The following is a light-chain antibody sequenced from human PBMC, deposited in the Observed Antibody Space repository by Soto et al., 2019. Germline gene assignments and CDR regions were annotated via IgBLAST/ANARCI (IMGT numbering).Light chain of an antibody. CDR3: QSYDSSLSGVV. CDR1: RCNIGAGYN. Sequence: QSVLTQPPSVSGASGQRVTIPGTGSRCNIGAGYNVHWYQQLPGTAPKLLIYGNSNRPSGVPDRFSGYKSGTSASLAITGLQAEDEADYYCQSYDSSLSGVVFGGGTTLTVL. V-gene: IGLV1-40*01. CDR2: GNS. J-gene: IGLJ2*01.